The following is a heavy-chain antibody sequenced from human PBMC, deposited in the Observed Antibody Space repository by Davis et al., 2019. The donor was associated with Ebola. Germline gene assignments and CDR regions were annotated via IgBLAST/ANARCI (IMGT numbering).Heavy chain of an antibody. CDR1: GYTFTNYG. CDR3: ARAQFPTTSDH. J-gene: IGHJ4*02. D-gene: IGHD1-1*01. Sequence: AASVKVSCKASGYTFTNYGITWVRHAPGQGLEWMGWINPHNGNTNYAQNVQGRVTMTTDTSTTTAYMEVGSLTSDDTAVYYCARAQFPTTSDHWGQGTLVTVSS. CDR2: INPHNGNT. V-gene: IGHV1-18*04.